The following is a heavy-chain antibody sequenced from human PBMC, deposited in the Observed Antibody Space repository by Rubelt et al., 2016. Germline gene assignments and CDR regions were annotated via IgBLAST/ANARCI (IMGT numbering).Heavy chain of an antibody. CDR1: GYTFTSYG. J-gene: IGHJ5*02. Sequence: QVQLVQSGAEVKKPGASVKVSCKASGYTFTSYGISWVRQAPGQGLEWMGWISAYNGNTNYAQKLQGRVTMTTGTSTSTAYMELRGLRSDDTAVYYCASMYSSSWYRGWFDPWGQGTLVTVSS. CDR2: ISAYNGNT. CDR3: ASMYSSSWYRGWFDP. D-gene: IGHD6-13*01. V-gene: IGHV1-18*01.